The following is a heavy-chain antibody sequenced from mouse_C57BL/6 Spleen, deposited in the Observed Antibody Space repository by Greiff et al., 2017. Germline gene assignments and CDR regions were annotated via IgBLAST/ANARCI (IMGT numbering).Heavy chain of an antibody. V-gene: IGHV1-15*01. CDR1: GYTFTDYE. D-gene: IGHD1-1*01. Sequence: QVQLQQSGAELVRPGASVTLSCTASGYTFTDYEMHWVKQTPVHGLEWIGAIDPETGGTAYTQKVKGRATLTADKSSSTAYLQLRSLTSEDSAVXECTRKGDFYGRLDYWGQGTTVTVSA. CDR3: TRKGDFYGRLDY. CDR2: IDPETGGT. J-gene: IGHJ2*01.